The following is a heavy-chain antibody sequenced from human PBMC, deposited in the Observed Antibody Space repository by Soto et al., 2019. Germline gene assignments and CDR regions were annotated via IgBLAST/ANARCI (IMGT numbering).Heavy chain of an antibody. Sequence: GESLKISCAASGFTFSSYSMNWVRQAPGKGLEWVSYISSSSSTIYYADSVKGRFTISRDNAKNSLYLQMNSLRAEDTAVYYCATDYSNYLHYWGQGTLVTVSS. CDR2: ISSSSSTI. J-gene: IGHJ4*02. CDR1: GFTFSSYS. CDR3: ATDYSNYLHY. V-gene: IGHV3-48*01. D-gene: IGHD4-4*01.